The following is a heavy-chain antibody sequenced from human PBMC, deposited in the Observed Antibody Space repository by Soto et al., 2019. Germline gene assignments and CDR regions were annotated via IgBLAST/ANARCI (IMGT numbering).Heavy chain of an antibody. J-gene: IGHJ5*02. CDR2: IYHTGNA. Sequence: SETLSLTCIVSGDSISNSRFYWAWIRQPPGEGLEWIGSIYHTGNAYYNPSLKSRVTIFVDTSKNQFSLKLTSVTAADTALYYCARDYFDSSDYTTNWFDPWGQGALVT. CDR1: GDSISNSRFY. CDR3: ARDYFDSSDYTTNWFDP. D-gene: IGHD3-22*01. V-gene: IGHV4-39*01.